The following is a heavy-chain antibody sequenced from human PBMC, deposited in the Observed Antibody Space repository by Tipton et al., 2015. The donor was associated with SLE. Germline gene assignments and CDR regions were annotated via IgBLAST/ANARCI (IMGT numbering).Heavy chain of an antibody. D-gene: IGHD2-21*01. CDR3: ARGTYSRRVRGNWYDP. J-gene: IGHJ5*02. V-gene: IGHV1-8*01. CDR1: GYTFTSYD. CDR2: LNPYSGNA. Sequence: QSGAEVKRPGASVKVSCRASGYTFTSYDINWVRQAPGQGLGWMGWLNPYSGNAGSAQKFQGRVTMTRNTSISTAYMELSSLTSEDTATYYCARGTYSRRVRGNWYDPWGQGTLVTVSS.